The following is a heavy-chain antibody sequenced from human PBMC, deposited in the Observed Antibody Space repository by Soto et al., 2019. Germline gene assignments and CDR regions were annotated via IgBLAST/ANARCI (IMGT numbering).Heavy chain of an antibody. J-gene: IGHJ4*02. CDR1: GGSVSSGGFY. Sequence: ETLSLTCTVSGGSVSSGGFYWNWIRQPPGRGLEWIGHIYYSGSADYSPSLKSRVTISADTSKNQFSLKLSSVTAADTAVYYCAKKGPRLEEGFDSWGQGILVTVSS. CDR3: AKKGPRLEEGFDS. D-gene: IGHD1-1*01. V-gene: IGHV4-61*08. CDR2: IYYSGSA.